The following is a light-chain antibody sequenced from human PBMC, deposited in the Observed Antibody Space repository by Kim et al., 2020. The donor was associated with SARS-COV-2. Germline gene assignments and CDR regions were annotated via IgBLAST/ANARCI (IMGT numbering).Light chain of an antibody. CDR1: QSVSSY. V-gene: IGKV3-11*01. CDR3: QQRSNWHT. Sequence: EIVLPQSPATLSLSPGERANLSCRASQSVSSYLAWYQQKPGQAPRLLIYDASNMATGIPARLSGSGSGTDFTLTISSLEPEDFVVYYCQQRSNWHTFGGGTKVDIK. J-gene: IGKJ4*01. CDR2: DAS.